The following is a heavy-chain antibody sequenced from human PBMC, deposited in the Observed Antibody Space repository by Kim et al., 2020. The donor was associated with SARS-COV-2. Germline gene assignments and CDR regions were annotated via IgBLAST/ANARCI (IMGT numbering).Heavy chain of an antibody. CDR1: GFTFDDYA. CDR3: VGGHSSSSWFDY. D-gene: IGHD6-6*01. CDR2: ISWNSGSI. V-gene: IGHV3-9*01. J-gene: IGHJ4*02. Sequence: GGSLRLSCAASGFTFDDYAMHWVRQAPGKGLEWVSGISWNSGSIGYADSVKGRFTISRDNAKNSLYLQMNSLRAEDTALYYCVGGHSSSSWFDYWGQGTLVTVSS.